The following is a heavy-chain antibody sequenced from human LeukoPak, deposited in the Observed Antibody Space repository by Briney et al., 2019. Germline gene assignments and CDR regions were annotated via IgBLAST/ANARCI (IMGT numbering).Heavy chain of an antibody. CDR1: GYRFSSYW. Sequence: GESLKISCKRSGYRFSSYWICWVRQMPGKGLEWMGIIYPGDSDTRYSPSFQGQVTISADKSISTAYLQWSSLKASDTAMYYCARRRCRYCSGGSCYWSAFDIWGQGTMVTVSS. J-gene: IGHJ3*02. CDR2: IYPGDSDT. V-gene: IGHV5-51*01. D-gene: IGHD2-15*01. CDR3: ARRRCRYCSGGSCYWSAFDI.